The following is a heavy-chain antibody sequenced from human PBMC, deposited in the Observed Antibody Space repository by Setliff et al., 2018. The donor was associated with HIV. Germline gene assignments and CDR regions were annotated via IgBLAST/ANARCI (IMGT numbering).Heavy chain of an antibody. CDR3: VRSGCNGNICYDSRGWLDS. V-gene: IGHV4-61*02. J-gene: IGHJ5*01. D-gene: IGHD5-12*01. Sequence: SETLSLTCTVSGGSINSGNYDWNWVRQPGGKGLEWIGRIYTRGSTKYSPTFESRVTMSLDTSKNQFSLNLRSVTAADTALYYCVRSGCNGNICYDSRGWLDSWGQGTQVTVSS. CDR1: GGSINSGNYD. CDR2: IYTRGST.